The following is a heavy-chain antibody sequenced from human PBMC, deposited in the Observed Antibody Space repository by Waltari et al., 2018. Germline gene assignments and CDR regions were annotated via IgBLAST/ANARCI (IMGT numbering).Heavy chain of an antibody. J-gene: IGHJ4*02. CDR3: ARGTAARRCLDS. Sequence: QVHLLESGPGLVKLSQTLSLTCNVSGASINSGTHYWSWIRQDPVNGLEWIGYIYYCGTTYYNPSLKGRFSISIDTSMSQFSLMLTSVTAADTAVYYCARGTAARRCLDSWGQGTLVTVSS. CDR2: IYYCGTT. D-gene: IGHD6-6*01. V-gene: IGHV4-31*03. CDR1: GASINSGTHY.